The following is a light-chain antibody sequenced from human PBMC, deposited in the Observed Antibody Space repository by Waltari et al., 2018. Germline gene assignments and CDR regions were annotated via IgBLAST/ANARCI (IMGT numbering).Light chain of an antibody. CDR2: GAS. J-gene: IGKJ4*01. CDR3: QQYYAYPLT. V-gene: IGKV1-8*01. Sequence: AIRITQSPSSLSASTADRVTITCRSNQDIGTYLAWYQQTPGKAPRLLLHGASTLQTGVPSRFSGSGSGTDCNITIACLQSEDFVTYFCQQYYAYPLTFGGGTKVEMK. CDR1: QDIGTY.